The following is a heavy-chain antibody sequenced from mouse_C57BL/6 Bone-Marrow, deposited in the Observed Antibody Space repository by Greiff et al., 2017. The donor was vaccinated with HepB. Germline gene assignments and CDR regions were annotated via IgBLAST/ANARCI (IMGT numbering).Heavy chain of an antibody. D-gene: IGHD1-1*01. CDR3: ARDYGSSSWLAY. J-gene: IGHJ3*01. Sequence: QVQLQQPGAELVMPGASVKLSCKASGYTFTSYWMHWVKQRPGQGLEWIGEIDPSDSYTNYNQKFKGKSTLTVYKSSSTAYMQLSSLTSEDSAVYYCARDYGSSSWLAYWGQGTLVTVSA. V-gene: IGHV1-69*01. CDR2: IDPSDSYT. CDR1: GYTFTSYW.